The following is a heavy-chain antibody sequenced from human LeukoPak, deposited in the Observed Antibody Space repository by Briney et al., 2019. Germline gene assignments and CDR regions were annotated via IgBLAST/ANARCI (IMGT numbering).Heavy chain of an antibody. CDR3: ARERMGIAMTGYCFDS. J-gene: IGHJ4*02. CDR2: ISAYNGNT. V-gene: IGHV1-18*01. CDR1: GYSFTNNG. Sequence: ASVKVSCKASGYSFTNNGISWARRAPGQGLEWMGWISAYNGNTNSTQTFQGRVTMTTDTSTSTAYMELRGLRSDDTAVYYCARERMGIAMTGYCFDSWGQGTLVTVSS. D-gene: IGHD2-21*01.